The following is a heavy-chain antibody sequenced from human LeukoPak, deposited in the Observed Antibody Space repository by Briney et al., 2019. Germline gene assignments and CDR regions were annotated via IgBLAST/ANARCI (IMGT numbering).Heavy chain of an antibody. CDR3: AREFYDFWSGSHPGSYFDY. V-gene: IGHV3-33*08. J-gene: IGHJ4*02. CDR2: IWYDGSNK. Sequence: GGSLRLSCAASGFTFSSYAMHWVRQAPGKGLEWVAVIWYDGSNKYYADSVKGRFTISRDNSKNTLYLQMNSLRAEDTAVYYCAREFYDFWSGSHPGSYFDYWGQGTLVTVSS. D-gene: IGHD3-3*01. CDR1: GFTFSSYA.